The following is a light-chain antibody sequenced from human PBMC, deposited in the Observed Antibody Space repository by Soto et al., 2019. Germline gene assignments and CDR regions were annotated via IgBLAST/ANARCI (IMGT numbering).Light chain of an antibody. Sequence: DIQMTQSPSTLSASVGDRVTITCRASQSISSWLAWYQQKPGKAPKLLIYDASSLESGVPSRFSGSGSGTEFTLTIPSLQPDNFATYYCKQYNSYPWTFGQGTKVDIK. CDR1: QSISSW. V-gene: IGKV1-5*01. J-gene: IGKJ1*01. CDR2: DAS. CDR3: KQYNSYPWT.